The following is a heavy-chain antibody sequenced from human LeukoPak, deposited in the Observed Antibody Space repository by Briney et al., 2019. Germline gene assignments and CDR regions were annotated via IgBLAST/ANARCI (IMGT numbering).Heavy chain of an antibody. V-gene: IGHV3-21*01. CDR3: VRGDKRDY. CDR2: ISRSGGST. D-gene: IGHD5-24*01. Sequence: GGSLRLSCVGFGFTFSNYNLNWVRQAPGKGLEWVSSISRSGGSTYYAESVRGRLTISRDNAESSVYLHVNSLRVKDTAIYYCVRGDKRDYWGQGTLVTVAS. CDR1: GFTFSNYN. J-gene: IGHJ4*01.